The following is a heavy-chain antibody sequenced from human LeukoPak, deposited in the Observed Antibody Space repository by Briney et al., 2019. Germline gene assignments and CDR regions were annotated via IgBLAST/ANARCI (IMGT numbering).Heavy chain of an antibody. CDR3: ARAAVNLHPNHYYYMDV. V-gene: IGHV1-8*01. CDR1: VYTFTRYD. CDR2: MNPYNGNT. Sequence: ASVEVSCKASVYTFTRYDINWVRQATGHGLVWMGWMNPYNGNTGYAQKFEGRVIMTRDTSISTAYLELSSLTSEDTAVYYCARAAVNLHPNHYYYMDVWGKGTTVTVSS. J-gene: IGHJ6*03.